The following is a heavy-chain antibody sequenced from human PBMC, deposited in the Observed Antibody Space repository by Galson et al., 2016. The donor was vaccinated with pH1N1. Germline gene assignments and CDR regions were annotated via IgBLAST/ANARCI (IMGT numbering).Heavy chain of an antibody. V-gene: IGHV1-69*05. J-gene: IGHJ5*02. CDR1: GVTFNSNA. Sequence: SVKVSCKASGVTFNSNAFTWVRQAPGQGPEWMGGIIPMFGITNYAQKFQGRVTISTDELKSTAFMELCSLTSDDAAVYYCARGQGYHLQRGWFDPWGQGTLVSVSS. D-gene: IGHD2-15*01. CDR3: ARGQGYHLQRGWFDP. CDR2: IIPMFGIT.